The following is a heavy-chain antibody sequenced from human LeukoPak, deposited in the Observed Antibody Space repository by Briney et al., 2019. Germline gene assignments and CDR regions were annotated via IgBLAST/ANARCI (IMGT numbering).Heavy chain of an antibody. J-gene: IGHJ5*02. CDR3: ARQGGPSSMTSTGFDP. Sequence: GESLKISCQGSGYIFTSYWIGWVRQMPGKGLEWMGIIYPGDSDTRYSPSFPGQVTISADKSISTAYLQWSSLKASDTAMYYCARQGGPSSMTSTGFDPWGQGTLVTVSS. V-gene: IGHV5-51*01. D-gene: IGHD6-19*01. CDR2: IYPGDSDT. CDR1: GYIFTSYW.